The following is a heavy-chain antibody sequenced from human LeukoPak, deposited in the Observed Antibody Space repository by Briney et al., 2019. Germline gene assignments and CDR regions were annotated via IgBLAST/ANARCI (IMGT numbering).Heavy chain of an antibody. CDR3: AKDRIAAADPRWFDP. J-gene: IGHJ5*02. V-gene: IGHV3-23*01. CDR2: ISGSGGST. Sequence: GGSLRLSCAASGFAFSSYAMSWVRQAPGKGLEWVSAISGSGGSTYYADSVKGRFTISRDNSKNTLYLQMNSLRAEDTAVYYCAKDRIAAADPRWFDPWGQGTLVTVSS. CDR1: GFAFSSYA. D-gene: IGHD6-13*01.